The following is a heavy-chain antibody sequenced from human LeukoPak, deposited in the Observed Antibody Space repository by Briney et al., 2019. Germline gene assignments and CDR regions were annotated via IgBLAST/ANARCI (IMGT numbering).Heavy chain of an antibody. CDR2: IYSGGST. D-gene: IGHD6-6*01. Sequence: SGGSLRLSCAASGFTVSSNYMSWVRQAPGKGLEWVSVIYSGGSTYYADSVKGRFTISRDNSKNTLHLQMNSLRAEDTAVYYCAREGIAARFVDYWGQGTLVTVSS. CDR1: GFTVSSNY. V-gene: IGHV3-66*01. CDR3: AREGIAARFVDY. J-gene: IGHJ4*02.